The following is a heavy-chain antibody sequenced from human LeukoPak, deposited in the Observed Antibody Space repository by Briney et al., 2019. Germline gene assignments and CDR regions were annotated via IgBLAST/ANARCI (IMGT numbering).Heavy chain of an antibody. CDR2: INHSGST. J-gene: IGHJ6*03. Sequence: PSETLSLTCAVYGGSFSGYYWSWIRQPPGKGLEWSGEINHSGSTNYNPSLKSRVTISVDTSQHQFSLKLSSVTAADTAVYYCARDYYYMDVWGKGTTVTVSS. CDR3: ARDYYYMDV. V-gene: IGHV4-34*01. CDR1: GGSFSGYY.